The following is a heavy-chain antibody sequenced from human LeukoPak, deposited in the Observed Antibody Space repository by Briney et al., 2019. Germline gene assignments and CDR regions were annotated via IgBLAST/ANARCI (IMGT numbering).Heavy chain of an antibody. D-gene: IGHD2-2*01. V-gene: IGHV3-48*03. CDR1: GFTFSSYE. J-gene: IGHJ5*02. CDR2: ISSSGSTI. CDR3: ARSPIVVVPAASLSGKNWFDP. Sequence: GGSLRLSCAASGFTFSSYEMNWVRQAPGKGLEWVSYISSSGSTIYYADSVKGRFTISRDNAKNSLYLQMNSLRAEDTAVYYCARSPIVVVPAASLSGKNWFDPWGQGTLVTVSS.